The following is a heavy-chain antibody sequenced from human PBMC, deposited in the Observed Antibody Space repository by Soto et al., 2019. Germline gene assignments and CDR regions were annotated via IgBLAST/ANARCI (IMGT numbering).Heavy chain of an antibody. CDR2: IYYSGST. CDR1: GGSISSSSYY. CDR3: ASLGPGYDLLPG. Sequence: QLQLQESGPGLVKPSETLSLTCTVSGGSISSSSYYWGWIRQPPGKGLEWIGSIYYSGSTYYNPSLQSRVTIPVDRPKHQFSLKVSSVPAGDTAVYYCASLGPGYDLLPGWGQGTLVTVSS. D-gene: IGHD3-9*01. J-gene: IGHJ4*02. V-gene: IGHV4-39*01.